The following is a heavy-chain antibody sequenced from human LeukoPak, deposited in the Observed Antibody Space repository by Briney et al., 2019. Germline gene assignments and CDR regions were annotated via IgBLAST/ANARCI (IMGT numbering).Heavy chain of an antibody. V-gene: IGHV3-9*01. CDR1: GFTFDDYA. Sequence: GGCLRLSCAASGFTFDDYAMHWVRQAPGKGLEWVSGISWNSGSIGYADSVKGRFTISRDNAENSLYLQMNSLRAEDTALYYCAKDSGDYYDRRYYFDYWGQGTLVTVSS. J-gene: IGHJ4*02. CDR2: ISWNSGSI. CDR3: AKDSGDYYDRRYYFDY. D-gene: IGHD3-22*01.